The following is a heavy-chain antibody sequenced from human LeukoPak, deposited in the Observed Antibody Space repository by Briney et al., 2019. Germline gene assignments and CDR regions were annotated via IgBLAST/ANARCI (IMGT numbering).Heavy chain of an antibody. V-gene: IGHV3-23*01. CDR3: ARAGGSGWYIDWFDP. Sequence: PGGSLRLSCAASGFTFSSYAMSWVRQAPGKGLEWVSAISGSGGGTYYADSVKGRFTISRDNAKNSLYLQMNSLRAEDTALYHCARAGGSGWYIDWFDPWGQGTLVTVSS. CDR1: GFTFSSYA. D-gene: IGHD6-19*01. J-gene: IGHJ5*02. CDR2: ISGSGGGT.